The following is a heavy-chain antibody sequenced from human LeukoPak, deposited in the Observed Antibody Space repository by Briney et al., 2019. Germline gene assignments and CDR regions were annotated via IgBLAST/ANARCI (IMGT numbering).Heavy chain of an antibody. CDR1: GYTFTGYY. D-gene: IGHD5-24*01. V-gene: IGHV1-2*02. Sequence: ASVKVSCKASGYTFTGYYMHWVRQAPGQGLEWMGWINPNSGGTNYAQKFQGRVTITADESTSTAYMELSSLRSEDTAVYYCARDQGDGYNLFDYWGQGTLVTVSS. J-gene: IGHJ4*02. CDR3: ARDQGDGYNLFDY. CDR2: INPNSGGT.